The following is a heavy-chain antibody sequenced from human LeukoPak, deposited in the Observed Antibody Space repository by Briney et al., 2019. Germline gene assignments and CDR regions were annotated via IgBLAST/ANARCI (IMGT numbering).Heavy chain of an antibody. CDR3: ARESGIQLWSADYYYGMDV. V-gene: IGHV1-18*01. D-gene: IGHD5-18*01. CDR1: GYTFTSYG. CDR2: ISAYNGNT. J-gene: IGHJ6*02. Sequence: GASVKVSCKASGYTFTSYGISWVRQAPGQGLEWMGWISAYNGNTNYAQKLQGRVTMTTDASTSTAYMELRSLRSDDTAVYYCARESGIQLWSADYYYGMDVWGQGTTVTVSS.